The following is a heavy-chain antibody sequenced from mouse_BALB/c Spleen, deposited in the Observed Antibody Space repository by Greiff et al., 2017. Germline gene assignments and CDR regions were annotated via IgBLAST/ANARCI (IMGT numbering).Heavy chain of an antibody. Sequence: EVQVVESGGGLVKPGGSLKLSCAASGFTFSSYAMSWVRQSPEKRLEWVAEISSGGSYTYYPDTVTGRFTISRDNAKNTLYLEMSSLRSEDTAMYYCARSNTMITTYAMDYWGQGTSVTVSS. CDR1: GFTFSSYA. D-gene: IGHD2-4*01. CDR3: ARSNTMITTYAMDY. V-gene: IGHV5-9-4*01. J-gene: IGHJ4*01. CDR2: ISSGGSYT.